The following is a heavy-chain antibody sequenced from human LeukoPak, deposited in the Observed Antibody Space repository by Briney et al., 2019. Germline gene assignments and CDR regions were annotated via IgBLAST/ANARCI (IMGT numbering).Heavy chain of an antibody. CDR2: ISRSSDGT. J-gene: IGHJ4*02. CDR3: AKDRAAMVPTAAILDS. CDR1: GFSFDDYA. V-gene: IGHV3-9*01. D-gene: IGHD2-2*02. Sequence: GGSLRLSCAASGFSFDDYAMHWVRQAPGKGLEWVSGISRSSDGTGYADSVKGRFTISRDNAKDSLYLQMNSLRTEDTALYYCAKDRAAMVPTAAILDSWGQGTQVIVSS.